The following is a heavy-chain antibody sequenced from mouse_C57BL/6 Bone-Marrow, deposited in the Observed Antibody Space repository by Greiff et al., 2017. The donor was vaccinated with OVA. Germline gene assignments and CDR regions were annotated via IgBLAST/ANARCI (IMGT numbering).Heavy chain of an antibody. V-gene: IGHV1-82*01. CDR1: GYAFSRSW. J-gene: IGHJ2*01. CDR3: ARELGPYYFDY. D-gene: IGHD4-1*01. CDR2: LYPGDGDT. Sequence: VMLVESGPELVKPGASVKISCKASGYAFSRSWLNWVKQRPGKGLAWIGRLYPGDGDTNYNGKFTGKATLTADKSSSTAYMQLSSLTSEDSAVYFCARELGPYYFDYWGQGTTLTVSS.